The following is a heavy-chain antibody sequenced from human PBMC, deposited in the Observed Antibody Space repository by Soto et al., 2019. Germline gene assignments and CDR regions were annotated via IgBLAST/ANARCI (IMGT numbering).Heavy chain of an antibody. J-gene: IGHJ4*02. V-gene: IGHV2-5*02. D-gene: IGHD2-15*01. CDR3: AHKRDVSRGFKY. Sequence: QITLKESGPPLVKPTQTLTLTCTFSGFSLSINGVAVGWIRQPPGQALEWLALIYWDDDQRYNPSLKNRPTITKDTSRNRVALTMPNMDPVDTATYSGAHKRDVSRGFKYWGQGTLVTVSS. CDR1: GFSLSINGVA. CDR2: IYWDDDQ.